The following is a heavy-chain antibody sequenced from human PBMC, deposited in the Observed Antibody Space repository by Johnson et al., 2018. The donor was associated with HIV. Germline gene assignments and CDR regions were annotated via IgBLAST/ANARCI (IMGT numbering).Heavy chain of an antibody. CDR2: INVDGREK. Sequence: EMQLVESGGGLVQPGGSLRLSCTASGFTFSDFRMSWVRQAPGRGLEWVANINVDGREKYYVDSVEGRFTISRDNAKNSLYLQMNSLRAEDTALYYCASGDELGDDAFDIWGQGTMVTVSS. D-gene: IGHD7-27*01. CDR1: GFTFSDFR. J-gene: IGHJ3*02. CDR3: ASGDELGDDAFDI. V-gene: IGHV3-7*03.